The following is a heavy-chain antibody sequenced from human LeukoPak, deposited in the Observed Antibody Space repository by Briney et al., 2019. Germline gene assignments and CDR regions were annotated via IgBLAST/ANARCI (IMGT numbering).Heavy chain of an antibody. CDR2: VSYDGSNK. J-gene: IGHJ4*02. CDR3: ARDHCGGDCYLDY. CDR1: GFTFSSYA. V-gene: IGHV3-30-3*01. Sequence: GGSLRLSCAASGFTFSSYAMHWVRQAPGKGLEWVAVVSYDGSNKYYADSVKGRFTISRDSSKNTLYLQMNSLRAEDTAVYYCARDHCGGDCYLDYWGQGALVTVSS. D-gene: IGHD2-21*02.